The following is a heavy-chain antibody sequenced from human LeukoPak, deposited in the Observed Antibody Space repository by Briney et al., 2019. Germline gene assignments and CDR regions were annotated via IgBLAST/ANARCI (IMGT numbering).Heavy chain of an antibody. CDR3: ASSCGITGYFEY. J-gene: IGHJ4*02. CDR2: ISYDGSNK. V-gene: IGHV3-30*03. Sequence: GGSLRLSCAASGFTFSSYGMHWVRQAPGKGLEWVAVISYDGSNKYYADSVKGRFTISRDNSKNTLYLQMNSLRAADTAVYYCASSCGITGYFEYWGQGTRVTVSS. D-gene: IGHD1-20*01. CDR1: GFTFSSYG.